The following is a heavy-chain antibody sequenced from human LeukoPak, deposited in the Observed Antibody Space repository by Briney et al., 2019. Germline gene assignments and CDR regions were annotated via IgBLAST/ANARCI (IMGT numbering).Heavy chain of an antibody. D-gene: IGHD2-2*01. CDR2: ISWNSGNI. J-gene: IGHJ6*02. V-gene: IGHV3-9*01. Sequence: GGPLRLTCAASGVTFDGYAMHWGRQAPDKGLEWVSGISWNSGNICYADSVKGRFTISRDNAKNSLYLQMNSLRAEDTALYYCAKEAEPAAYLVACYYGVDVWGQGATVTVSS. CDR1: GVTFDGYA. CDR3: AKEAEPAAYLVACYYGVDV.